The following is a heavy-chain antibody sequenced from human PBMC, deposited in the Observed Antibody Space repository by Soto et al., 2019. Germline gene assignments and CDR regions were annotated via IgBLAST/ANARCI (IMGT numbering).Heavy chain of an antibody. CDR2: ISWNSGSI. CDR3: AKPILGLDYGDYGYFDY. V-gene: IGHV3-9*01. CDR1: GFTFDDYA. Sequence: PGGSLRLSCAASGFTFDDYAMHWVRQAPGKGLEWVSGISWNSGSIGYADSVKGRFTISRDNAKNSLYLQMNSLRAEDTALYYCAKPILGLDYGDYGYFDYWGKGTLVTSPQ. D-gene: IGHD4-17*01. J-gene: IGHJ4*02.